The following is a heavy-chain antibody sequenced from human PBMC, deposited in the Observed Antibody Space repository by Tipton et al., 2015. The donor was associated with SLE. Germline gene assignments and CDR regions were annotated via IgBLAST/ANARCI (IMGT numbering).Heavy chain of an antibody. D-gene: IGHD1-20*01. CDR3: ARWRSLSGNEHWFVDL. CDR1: GDSISRYY. V-gene: IGHV4-59*01. CDR2: VYYSGST. Sequence: TLSLTCTVSGDSISRYYWTWIRQPPGKRLEWIGAVYYSGSTSFNPSLRSRLTMSIDTSKTHFSLRLTSVTAADTAVYYCARWRSLSGNEHWFVDLRGRGTLVTVSS. J-gene: IGHJ2*01.